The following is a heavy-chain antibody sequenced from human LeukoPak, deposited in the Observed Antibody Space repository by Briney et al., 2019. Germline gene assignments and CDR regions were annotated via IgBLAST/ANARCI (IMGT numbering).Heavy chain of an antibody. CDR3: ARVLSRTMVRGVIVY. D-gene: IGHD3-10*01. CDR2: ISSSSRYT. Sequence: PGGSLRLSCAASGLTFSSYSMNWVRQAPGKGLEWVSSISSSSRYTYYADSVKGRFTISRDNAKNSLYLQMNSLRAEDTAVYYCARVLSRTMVRGVIVYWGQGTLVTVSS. V-gene: IGHV3-21*01. CDR1: GLTFSSYS. J-gene: IGHJ4*02.